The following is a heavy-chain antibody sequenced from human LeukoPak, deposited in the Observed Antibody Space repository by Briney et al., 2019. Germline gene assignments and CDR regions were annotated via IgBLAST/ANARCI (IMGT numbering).Heavy chain of an antibody. D-gene: IGHD5-12*01. CDR3: ARVPNPTLYSGYEYYFDY. J-gene: IGHJ4*02. CDR1: GFTFSSYA. Sequence: GGSLRLSCAASGFTFSSYAMHWVRQAPGKGLEWVAVISYDGSNKYYADSVKGRFTISRDNSKNTLYLQMNSLRAEDTAVYYCARVPNPTLYSGYEYYFDYWGQGTLVTVSS. CDR2: ISYDGSNK. V-gene: IGHV3-30-3*01.